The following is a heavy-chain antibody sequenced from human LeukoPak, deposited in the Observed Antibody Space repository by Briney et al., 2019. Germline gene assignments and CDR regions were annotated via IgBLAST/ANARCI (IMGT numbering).Heavy chain of an antibody. D-gene: IGHD3-10*01. Sequence: PGGSLRLSCAASGFTFSTYAMTWVRQGPGKGLEWVAAISGSSGSTYYADSVKGRFTISRDNSKNTLYLQMNSLRAEDTAVYYCAKGFVRGVMSYFDYWGQGTLVTVSS. CDR3: AKGFVRGVMSYFDY. CDR2: ISGSSGST. V-gene: IGHV3-23*01. J-gene: IGHJ4*02. CDR1: GFTFSTYA.